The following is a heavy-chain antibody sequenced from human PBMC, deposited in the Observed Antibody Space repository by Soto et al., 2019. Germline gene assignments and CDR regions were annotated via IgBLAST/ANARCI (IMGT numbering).Heavy chain of an antibody. D-gene: IGHD4-17*01. CDR3: ARAPGFYGDFFDY. J-gene: IGHJ4*02. CDR1: GYSISTYW. CDR2: VKQDGSEE. V-gene: IGHV3-7*01. Sequence: GSLRLSCAASGYSISTYWMSWVRQAPGKGLEWVANVKQDGSEEYYVDSVKGRFTISRDNAKNSLYLQMNSLRAEDTAVYYCARAPGFYGDFFDYWGQGTLVTVSS.